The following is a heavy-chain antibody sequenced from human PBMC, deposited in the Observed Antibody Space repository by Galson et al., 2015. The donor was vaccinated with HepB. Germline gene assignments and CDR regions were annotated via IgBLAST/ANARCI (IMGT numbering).Heavy chain of an antibody. CDR3: AREGSGSYYTDY. D-gene: IGHD1-26*01. CDR1: GFTFRSYA. V-gene: IGHV3-48*03. J-gene: IGHJ4*02. Sequence: SLRLSCAASGFTFRSYAMNWVRQAPGKGLECVSYISSSGSNIYYADSVKGRFTISRDNAKNSLYLQMNSLRAEDTAVYYCAREGSGSYYTDYWGQGTLVTVSS. CDR2: ISSSGSNI.